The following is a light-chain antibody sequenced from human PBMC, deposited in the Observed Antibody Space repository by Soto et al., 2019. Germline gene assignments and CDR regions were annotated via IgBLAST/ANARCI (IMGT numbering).Light chain of an antibody. CDR3: SSYTSSSTLV. Sequence: QSALTQPASVSGSPGQSITSSCTGTSSDVGGYNYVSWYQQHPGKAPKLIIYDVSNRPSGVSNRFSGSKSGNTASPTISGLQAEDEADYYCSSYTSSSTLVFGGGTKLTVL. V-gene: IGLV2-14*03. J-gene: IGLJ2*01. CDR1: SSDVGGYNY. CDR2: DVS.